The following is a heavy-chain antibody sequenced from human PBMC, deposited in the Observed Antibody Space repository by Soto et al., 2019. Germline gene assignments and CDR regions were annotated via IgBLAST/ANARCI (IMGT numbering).Heavy chain of an antibody. Sequence: EVQLVESGGGLVQPGRSLRLSCAGSGFTFDNHAMHWVRQAPGKGLEWVSVINWNSDSIGYAESVKGRFTTSRDNXXNSLYLQMNSLRAEDTALYYCAKGYCISTSCYFDYWGQGSLVTVSS. CDR2: INWNSDSI. V-gene: IGHV3-9*01. J-gene: IGHJ4*02. CDR3: AKGYCISTSCYFDY. CDR1: GFTFDNHA. D-gene: IGHD2-2*01.